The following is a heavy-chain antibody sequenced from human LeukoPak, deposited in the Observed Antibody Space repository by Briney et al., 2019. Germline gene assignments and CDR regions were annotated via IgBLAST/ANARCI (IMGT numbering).Heavy chain of an antibody. J-gene: IGHJ4*02. D-gene: IGHD2-21*01. CDR1: GYSISSGYY. CDR2: IYHSGST. Sequence: SETLSLTCTVSGYSISSGYYWGWIRQPPGKGLEWIGSIYHSGSTYYNPSLKSRVTISVDTSKNQFSLKLSSVTAADTAVYYCARDPDSLTLFDYWGQGTPVTVSS. CDR3: ARDPDSLTLFDY. V-gene: IGHV4-38-2*02.